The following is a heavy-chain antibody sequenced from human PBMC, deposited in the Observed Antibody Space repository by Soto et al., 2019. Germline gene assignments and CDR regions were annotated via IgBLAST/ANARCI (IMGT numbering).Heavy chain of an antibody. CDR3: AKDAVPRNDLWDYFEF. Sequence: PGGSLRLSCAASGFIFSHYAMSWVRQAPGKGLEWVSSIGGGGDDTNYADSVKDRFTISRDNSKNTLFLQMNSLRVEDTAVYFCAKDAVPRNDLWDYFEFGGQGTLVTVSS. V-gene: IGHV3-23*01. J-gene: IGHJ4*02. CDR2: IGGGGDDT. CDR1: GFIFSHYA. D-gene: IGHD1-1*01.